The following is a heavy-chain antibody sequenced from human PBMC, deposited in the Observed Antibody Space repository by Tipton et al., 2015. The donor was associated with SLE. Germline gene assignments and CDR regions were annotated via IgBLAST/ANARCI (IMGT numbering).Heavy chain of an antibody. V-gene: IGHV4-59*11. D-gene: IGHD6-13*01. CDR2: IYYSGNT. CDR3: ARDGDYTSSWSHFGGSFDI. Sequence: TLSLTCSVSGDSISGRYWSWIRQPPGKGLEWIGNIYYSGNTDYNPSLKSRVTISVDTSKNQFSLKLTSVTAADTAIYYCARDGDYTSSWSHFGGSFDIWGQGTMVTVSS. J-gene: IGHJ3*02. CDR1: GDSISGRY.